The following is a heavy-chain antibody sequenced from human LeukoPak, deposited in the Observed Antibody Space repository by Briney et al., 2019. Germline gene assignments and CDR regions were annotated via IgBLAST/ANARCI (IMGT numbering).Heavy chain of an antibody. Sequence: GGSLRLSCAASGFSVSNTYMSWVRQAPGKGLESVSLISSGGGTYYADSVKGRFTISRDNSKNALYLQMNSLRGEDTAVYYCAKRGCDTNGCPYYFDYWGQGTLVTVSS. CDR2: ISSGGGT. J-gene: IGHJ4*02. V-gene: IGHV3-53*01. CDR1: GFSVSNTY. CDR3: AKRGCDTNGCPYYFDY. D-gene: IGHD2-8*01.